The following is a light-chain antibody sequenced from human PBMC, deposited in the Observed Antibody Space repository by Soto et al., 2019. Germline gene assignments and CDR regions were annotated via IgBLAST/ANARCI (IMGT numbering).Light chain of an antibody. J-gene: IGKJ1*01. CDR3: QQSYSTLHT. CDR1: QSISSY. Sequence: DIQMTQSPSSLSASVGDRVTITCRASQSISSYLNWYQQKPGKAPKLLIYAASSLQSGVPSRFSGSGSGTDFTLTISSLQPEDFATYYCQQSYSTLHTFGQGTKVDI. CDR2: AAS. V-gene: IGKV1-39*01.